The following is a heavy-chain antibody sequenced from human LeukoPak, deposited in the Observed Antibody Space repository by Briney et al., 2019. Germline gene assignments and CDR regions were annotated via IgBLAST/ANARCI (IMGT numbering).Heavy chain of an antibody. J-gene: IGHJ4*02. D-gene: IGHD3-3*01. Sequence: SETLSLTCAVYGGTFSGYYWSWIRQPPGKGLEWIGEINRSGDTNFNPSLKSRVTISVDTSKSQFSLSLRSVTAADTAVYYCARVEGPMRYWGQGMLVTVSS. V-gene: IGHV4-34*01. CDR2: INRSGDT. CDR3: ARVEGPMRY. CDR1: GGTFSGYY.